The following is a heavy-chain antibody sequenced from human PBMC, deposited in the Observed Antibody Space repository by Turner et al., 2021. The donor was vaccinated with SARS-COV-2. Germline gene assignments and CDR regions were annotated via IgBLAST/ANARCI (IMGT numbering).Heavy chain of an antibody. D-gene: IGHD2-2*02. V-gene: IGHV3-13*05. Sequence: EVQLVESGGGLVQPGGSLRLSCAASGFTFSSYDMHWVRQGTGKGLEWVSGIGTGGDPDYPGSVKGRFTISRENAKNSLYLQMNSLRAGDTAVYYCARGRGYCSSTSCYTNDAFDIWGQGTMVTISS. CDR2: IGTGGDP. CDR1: GFTFSSYD. CDR3: ARGRGYCSSTSCYTNDAFDI. J-gene: IGHJ3*02.